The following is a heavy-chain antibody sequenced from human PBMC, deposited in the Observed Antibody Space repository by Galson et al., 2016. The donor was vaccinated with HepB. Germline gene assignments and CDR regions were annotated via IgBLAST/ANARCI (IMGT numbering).Heavy chain of an antibody. D-gene: IGHD6-13*01. J-gene: IGHJ5*02. V-gene: IGHV3-23*01. CDR1: GFTFFDYA. CDR2: ISGSGVST. CDR3: AKGSSLSAAVSIWFDP. Sequence: SLRLSCAASGFTFFDYAMTWVRQAPGKGLEWVSSISGSGVSTFYADSVKGRFTISRDNSKNTVYLQMNSLRADDTAVYFCAKGSSLSAAVSIWFDPWGQGTPVTVSS.